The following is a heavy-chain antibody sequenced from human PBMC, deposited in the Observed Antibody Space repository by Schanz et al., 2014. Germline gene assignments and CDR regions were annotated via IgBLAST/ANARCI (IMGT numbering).Heavy chain of an antibody. D-gene: IGHD3-9*01. Sequence: QVQLVESGGGVVQPGRSLRLSCAASGFIFSNYGMHWVRQAPGKGLEWVAVISYDGRNKYYADSVKGRFTISRDNSKNTLYLQMNTLRAEDTAVYYCAKQIHYDILTVTRNWGQGTLVTVSS. CDR2: ISYDGRNK. V-gene: IGHV3-30*19. CDR1: GFIFSNYG. CDR3: AKQIHYDILTVTRN. J-gene: IGHJ4*02.